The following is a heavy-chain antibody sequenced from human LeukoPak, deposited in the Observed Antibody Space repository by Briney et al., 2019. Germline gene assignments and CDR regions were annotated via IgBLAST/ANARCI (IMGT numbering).Heavy chain of an antibody. CDR1: GYTFTNYG. CDR3: AREGDILTGYEHSSFDY. CDR2: ISAYNGHT. Sequence: GASVKVSCKASGYTFTNYGISWVRQAPGQGLEWMGRISAYNGHTDYAQKFQGRVTTTTDTSTNTAYMELRSLGSDDTAVYYCAREGDILTGYEHSSFDYWGQGTLVTVSS. J-gene: IGHJ4*02. D-gene: IGHD3-9*01. V-gene: IGHV1-18*01.